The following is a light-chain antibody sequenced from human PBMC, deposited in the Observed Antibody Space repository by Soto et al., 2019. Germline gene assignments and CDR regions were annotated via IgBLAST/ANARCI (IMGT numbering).Light chain of an antibody. V-gene: IGKV1-5*03. Sequence: DIPMTQSPSTLSASVGDRVTITCRASQSISSWLAWYQQKPGKAPKLLIYKASSLESGVPSRFSGSGSGTEFTLTISILQPDDFATYYCQQYNSYPLTFGGGTKAEIK. J-gene: IGKJ4*01. CDR3: QQYNSYPLT. CDR2: KAS. CDR1: QSISSW.